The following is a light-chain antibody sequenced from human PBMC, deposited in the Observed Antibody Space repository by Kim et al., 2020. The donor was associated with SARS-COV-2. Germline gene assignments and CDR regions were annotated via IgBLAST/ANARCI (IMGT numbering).Light chain of an antibody. CDR1: QTVSRNS. CDR3: QQYGNSPWT. Sequence: SPGEGATLSCRASQTVSRNSLAWYQQIPGQGPRLLVHGASNRATGIPDRFTGSGSGTDFTLTISRLEPEDFAVYYCQQYGNSPWTSGQGTKVDIK. CDR2: GAS. J-gene: IGKJ1*01. V-gene: IGKV3-20*01.